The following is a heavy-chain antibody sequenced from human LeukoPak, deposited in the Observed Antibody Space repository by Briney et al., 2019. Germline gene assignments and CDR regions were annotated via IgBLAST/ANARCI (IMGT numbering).Heavy chain of an antibody. Sequence: SETLSLTCTVSGGSISSSSYYWGWIRQPPGKGLEWIGSIYYSGSTYYNPSLKSRVTISVDTSKNQFSLKLSSVTAADTAVYYCARGPRGDYEQLVRLGYYYYYMDVWGKGTTVTVSS. D-gene: IGHD6-13*01. CDR3: ARGPRGDYEQLVRLGYYYYYMDV. CDR2: IYYSGST. V-gene: IGHV4-39*07. CDR1: GGSISSSSYY. J-gene: IGHJ6*03.